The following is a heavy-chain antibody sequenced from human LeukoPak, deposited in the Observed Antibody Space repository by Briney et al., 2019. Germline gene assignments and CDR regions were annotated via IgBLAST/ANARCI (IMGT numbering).Heavy chain of an antibody. D-gene: IGHD3-3*01. CDR1: GFTFSSYW. CDR2: IKEDGSEK. J-gene: IGHJ4*02. CDR3: ARDGSGFYY. V-gene: IGHV3-7*01. Sequence: PGGSLRLSCAASGFTFSSYWMSWVRQAPGRGLEWVANIKEDGSEKYYVDSVKGRFTISRDNAKNSLNLQMNSLRAEDTAVYFCARDGSGFYYWGQGTLVTVSS.